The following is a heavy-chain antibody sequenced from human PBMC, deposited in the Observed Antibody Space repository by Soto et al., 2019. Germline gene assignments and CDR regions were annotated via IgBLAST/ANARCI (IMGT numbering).Heavy chain of an antibody. V-gene: IGHV5-51*01. CDR3: SRSNSVGPTTFGALNI. Sequence: GESLKISCKGSGYIFTSYWIGWVRQMPGKGLEWMGIIYPGDSDTRYSPSFQGQVTISADKSISTAYLQWSSLKASDTAMYYCSRSNSVGPTTFGALNISGKRTILTV. CDR2: IYPGDSDT. CDR1: GYIFTSYW. D-gene: IGHD3-16*01. J-gene: IGHJ3*02.